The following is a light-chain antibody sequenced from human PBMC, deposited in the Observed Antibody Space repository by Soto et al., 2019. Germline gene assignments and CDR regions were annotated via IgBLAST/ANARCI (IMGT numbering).Light chain of an antibody. CDR2: GAS. J-gene: IGKJ5*01. Sequence: EIVLTQSPCTLSLSPGERATLSCRASQSVSSNFLAWYQQKPGQAPRLLIYGASRRATGIPDRFSGSGSGTDFTLTISRLESEDFALYYCQHYGSSPSTFGQGTRLEIK. CDR3: QHYGSSPST. V-gene: IGKV3-20*01. CDR1: QSVSSNF.